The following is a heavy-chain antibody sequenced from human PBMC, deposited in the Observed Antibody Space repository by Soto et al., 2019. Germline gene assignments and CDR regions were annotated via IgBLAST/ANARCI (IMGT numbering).Heavy chain of an antibody. D-gene: IGHD3-10*01. CDR2: IYASGVT. Sequence: QVQLQESGSGLVKPSQTLSLTCSVSSGSISSGAYSWTWIRQPPGKGLEWIGHIYASGVTYYNLSLESRVTISSDKSRNQFSLRLTSMTAADTAVYYCARGGSRDQHYYYGLDVWGQGTTVTVSS. J-gene: IGHJ6*02. CDR1: SGSISSGAYS. CDR3: ARGGSRDQHYYYGLDV. V-gene: IGHV4-30-2*01.